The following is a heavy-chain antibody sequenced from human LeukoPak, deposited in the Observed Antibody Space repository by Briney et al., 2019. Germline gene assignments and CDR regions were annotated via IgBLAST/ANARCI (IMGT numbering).Heavy chain of an antibody. Sequence: PGGSLRPSCAASGFTFSSYSVNWVRQAPRKWREWVSSISSSSSYIYSADSVKGRFTISRENAKNSLYLQMNSLRAEDTAVYYCARVLPEGYFDLWGRGTLDTVSS. V-gene: IGHV3-21*01. CDR1: GFTFSSYS. D-gene: IGHD3-10*01. J-gene: IGHJ2*01. CDR2: ISSSSSYI. CDR3: ARVLPEGYFDL.